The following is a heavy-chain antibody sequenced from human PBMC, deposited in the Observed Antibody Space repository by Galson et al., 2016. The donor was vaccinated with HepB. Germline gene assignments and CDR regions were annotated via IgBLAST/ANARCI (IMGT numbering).Heavy chain of an antibody. CDR2: ILPMFGTG. V-gene: IGHV1-69*06. Sequence: SVKVSCKAFGCTFSSYAINWVRQAPGQGLGWMGGILPMFGTGHYAQKFQGRVTITADTSTSTAYMELSSLRSEDTAVYYCANYGDHDYWGQGTLVTVSP. D-gene: IGHD4-17*01. J-gene: IGHJ4*02. CDR1: GCTFSSYA. CDR3: ANYGDHDY.